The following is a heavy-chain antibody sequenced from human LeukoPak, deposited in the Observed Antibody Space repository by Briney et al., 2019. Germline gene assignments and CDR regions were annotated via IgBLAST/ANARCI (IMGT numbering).Heavy chain of an antibody. V-gene: IGHV4-30-4*01. CDR3: ARRGIVDPFDY. J-gene: IGHJ4*02. Sequence: PSQTLSLTCTVSGGSISSGHYYWSWIRQPPGKGLEWIGYIYFSGSTYYNPSLKSRVTISVDTSKNQFSLKLSSVTAADTAVYYCARRGIVDPFDYWGQGTLVTVSS. CDR1: GGSISSGHYY. D-gene: IGHD2-15*01. CDR2: IYFSGST.